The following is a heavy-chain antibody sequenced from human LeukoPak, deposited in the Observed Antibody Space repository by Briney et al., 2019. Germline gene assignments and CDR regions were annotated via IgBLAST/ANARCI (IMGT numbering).Heavy chain of an antibody. CDR1: GGTFSSYA. Sequence: SVKVSCKASGGTFSSYAISWARQAPGQGLEWMGGIIPIFGTANYAQKFQGRVTITADESTSTAYMELSSLRSEDTAVYYCAKDGGLWVSAHWGDSWGRGTLVTVSS. CDR2: IIPIFGTA. CDR3: AKDGGLWVSAHWGDS. V-gene: IGHV1-69*13. D-gene: IGHD7-27*01. J-gene: IGHJ4*02.